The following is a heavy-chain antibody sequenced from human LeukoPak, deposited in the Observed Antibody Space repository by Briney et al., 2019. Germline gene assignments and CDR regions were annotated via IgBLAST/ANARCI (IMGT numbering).Heavy chain of an antibody. Sequence: GGSLKLSCVASGFAFNTYWMHWVRQAPGKGLVWVLRINGDGSSTSYADSMKGRFTISRDNAKNTLYLQMNSLRAEDTAVYSCARDLQYTLIWSDPWGQGTLVTVSS. CDR1: GFAFNTYW. D-gene: IGHD2-2*02. V-gene: IGHV3-74*01. CDR3: ARDLQYTLIWSDP. CDR2: INGDGSST. J-gene: IGHJ5*02.